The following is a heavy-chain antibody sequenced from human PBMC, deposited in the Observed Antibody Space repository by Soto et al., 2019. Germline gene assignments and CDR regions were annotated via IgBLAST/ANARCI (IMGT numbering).Heavy chain of an antibody. CDR2: ITDSGGST. V-gene: IGHV3-23*01. D-gene: IGHD3-10*01. CDR3: AKMSGCYYGSDAGAYMDV. J-gene: IGHJ6*03. Sequence: EVRLLESGGGLVQPGGSLRLSCAASGFTFTTYGMGWVRQAPGQGLEYVSSITDSGGSTYYADSVKGRFTISRDNLKNTLFVQMNILRAEETVVYYCAKMSGCYYGSDAGAYMDVWGKGTAVTVSS. CDR1: GFTFTTYG.